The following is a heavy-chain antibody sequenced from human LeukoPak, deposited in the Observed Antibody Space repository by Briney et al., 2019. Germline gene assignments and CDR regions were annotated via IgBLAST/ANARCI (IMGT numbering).Heavy chain of an antibody. J-gene: IGHJ4*02. V-gene: IGHV3-30*02. CDR1: GFTFSSYG. D-gene: IGHD6-13*01. Sequence: GGSLRLSCAASGFTFSSYGMHWVRQAPGKGLEWVAFIRYDGSNKYYADSVKGRFTISRDNAKNSLYLQMNSLRAEDTAVYYCARDLRYSSSWYAGDYFDYWGQGTLVTVSS. CDR2: IRYDGSNK. CDR3: ARDLRYSSSWYAGDYFDY.